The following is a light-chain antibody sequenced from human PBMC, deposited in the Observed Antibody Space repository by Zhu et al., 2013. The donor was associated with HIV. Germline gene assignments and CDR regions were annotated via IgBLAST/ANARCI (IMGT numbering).Light chain of an antibody. Sequence: EVVMTQSPATLSVSPGERTTLSCRASQRVSSNLAWYQQKPGQAPRLLIYGASTRATGVPARFSGSGSGTEFTLTISSLQSEDFAVYYCQQRTNWPPTWTFGQGTKV. CDR3: QQRTNWPPTWT. CDR2: GAS. V-gene: IGKV3-15*01. CDR1: QRVSSN. J-gene: IGKJ1*01.